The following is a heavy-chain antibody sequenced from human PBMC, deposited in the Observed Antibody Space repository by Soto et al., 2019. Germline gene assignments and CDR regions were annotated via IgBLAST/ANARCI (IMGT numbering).Heavy chain of an antibody. D-gene: IGHD6-6*01. J-gene: IGHJ6*02. CDR1: GGSISSGGYD. CDR2: IYYSGST. V-gene: IGHV4-31*03. CDR3: AGAARALYYYYGMDV. Sequence: LSLTCTVSGGSISSGGYDWSWIRQHPGKGLEWIGYIYYSGSTYYNPSLKSRVTISVDTSKNQFSLKLSSVTAADTAVYYCAGAARALYYYYGMDVWGQGTTVTVSS.